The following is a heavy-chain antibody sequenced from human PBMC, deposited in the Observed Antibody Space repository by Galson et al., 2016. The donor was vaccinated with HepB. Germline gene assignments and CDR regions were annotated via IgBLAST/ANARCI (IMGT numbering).Heavy chain of an antibody. CDR3: ARARPLRARSSMDV. J-gene: IGHJ6*02. Sequence: SLRLSCAASGFIFSNYGTHWVRQAPGKGLEWVAVIWYDGSNKYYADSVKGRFTISRDNSKNTLYLQMNSLRAKDTAVYYCARARPLRARSSMDVWGQGTTVTVSS. CDR2: IWYDGSNK. D-gene: IGHD3-10*01. V-gene: IGHV3-33*01. CDR1: GFIFSNYG.